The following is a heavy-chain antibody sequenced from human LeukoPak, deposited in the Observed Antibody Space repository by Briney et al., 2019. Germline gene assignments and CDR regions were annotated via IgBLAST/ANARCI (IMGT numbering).Heavy chain of an antibody. Sequence: SETLSLTCAVSGGSLSSGNWWSWVRQSPGRGLEWIGEIYHSGSTNYNPSLKSRVTISLDKSKNQFSLKLTSVTAADTAVYYCARSRAPYSSRSYWGQGTLVTVSS. D-gene: IGHD6-13*01. CDR3: ARSRAPYSSRSY. J-gene: IGHJ4*02. V-gene: IGHV4-4*02. CDR2: IYHSGST. CDR1: GGSLSSGNW.